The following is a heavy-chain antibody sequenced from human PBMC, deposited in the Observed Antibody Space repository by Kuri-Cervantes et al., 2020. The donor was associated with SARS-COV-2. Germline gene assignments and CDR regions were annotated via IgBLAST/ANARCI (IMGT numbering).Heavy chain of an antibody. Sequence: GSLRLSCNVSGDYIRDYYWNWIRQSPGKGLEWIGYVYYSGITDYNPSLKSRVTISVHTSKNQFSLRLNSVTAADTAIYYCARSWVSVAARYGGFDNWGQGTLVTVSS. CDR2: VYYSGIT. V-gene: IGHV4-59*01. CDR3: ARSWVSVAARYGGFDN. J-gene: IGHJ4*02. CDR1: GDYIRDYY. D-gene: IGHD6-19*01.